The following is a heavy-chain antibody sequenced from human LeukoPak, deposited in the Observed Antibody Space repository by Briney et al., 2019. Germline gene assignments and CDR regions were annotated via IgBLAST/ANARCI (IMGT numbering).Heavy chain of an antibody. CDR3: AKGGDYVWGSYQMNFDY. D-gene: IGHD3-16*02. V-gene: IGHV3-23*01. Sequence: GGSLRLSCTASGFTFSSYAMNWVRQAPRKGLEWVSALSGTGSSTYYADSVKGRFTISRDNSKNTLYLQMNGLRAEDAATYYCAKGGDYVWGSYQMNFDYWGQGTLVTVSS. CDR2: LSGTGSST. CDR1: GFTFSSYA. J-gene: IGHJ4*02.